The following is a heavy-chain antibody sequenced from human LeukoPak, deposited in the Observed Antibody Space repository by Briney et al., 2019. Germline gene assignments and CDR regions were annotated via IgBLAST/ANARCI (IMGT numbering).Heavy chain of an antibody. CDR1: GFTFSSYG. CDR2: IWYDGSNK. V-gene: IGHV3-33*01. Sequence: GRSLRLSCAASGFTFSSYGMHWVRQAPGKGLEWVAVIWYDGSNKYYADSVKGRFTISRDNSKNTLYLQMNSLRAEDTAVYYCARDPLLTVTELDYGMDVWGQGTTVTVSS. CDR3: ARDPLLTVTELDYGMDV. J-gene: IGHJ6*02. D-gene: IGHD4-17*01.